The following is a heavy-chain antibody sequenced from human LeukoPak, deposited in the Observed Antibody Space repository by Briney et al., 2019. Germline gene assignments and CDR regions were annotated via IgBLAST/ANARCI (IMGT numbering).Heavy chain of an antibody. V-gene: IGHV3-23*01. CDR3: ARDVDYGDENYYYYYMDV. CDR1: GFTFSSYG. J-gene: IGHJ6*03. CDR2: ISGSGGST. Sequence: GGSLRLSCAASGFTFSSYGMSWVRQAPGKGLEWVSAISGSGGSTYYADSVKGRFTISRDNAKNSLYLQMNSLRAEDTALYYCARDVDYGDENYYYYYMDVWGKGTTVTVSS. D-gene: IGHD4-17*01.